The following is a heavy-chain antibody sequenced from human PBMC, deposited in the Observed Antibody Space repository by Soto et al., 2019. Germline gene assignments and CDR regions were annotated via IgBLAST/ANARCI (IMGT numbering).Heavy chain of an antibody. CDR2: IGPESGAT. D-gene: IGHD3-16*01. Sequence: ASVKVSCKASGYTFTGHYIHWVRQAPEQGPEWMGEIGPESGATRYAQRFQGRVTMTRDMSITTVYMELNNLSPDDTAVYYCGRGRRGQIGVFYWGKGTTVVVCS. J-gene: IGHJ4*02. V-gene: IGHV1-2*02. CDR1: GYTFTGHY. CDR3: GRGRRGQIGVFY.